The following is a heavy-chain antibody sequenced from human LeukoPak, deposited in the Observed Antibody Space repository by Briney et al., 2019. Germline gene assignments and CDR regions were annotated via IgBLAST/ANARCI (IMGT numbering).Heavy chain of an antibody. CDR2: IYIGGST. Sequence: GGSLRLSCAASGFTVSSNYMSWVRQAPGKGLEWVSVIYIGGSTYYADSVQGRFTISRDNSKNMLYVQMNSLRADDTAIYYCVKDSYYYDNSGYYYVKDHWGQGTLVTVSS. V-gene: IGHV3-53*01. D-gene: IGHD3-22*01. CDR1: GFTVSSNY. CDR3: VKDSYYYDNSGYYYVKDH. J-gene: IGHJ4*02.